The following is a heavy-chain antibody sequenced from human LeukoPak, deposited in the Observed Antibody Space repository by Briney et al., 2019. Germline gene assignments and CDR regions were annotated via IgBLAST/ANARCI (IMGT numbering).Heavy chain of an antibody. CDR2: ITSSSDTI. CDR3: ARYDYGDYEDYFYYMDV. J-gene: IGHJ6*03. D-gene: IGHD4-17*01. V-gene: IGHV3-48*01. CDR1: GFTFSSYA. Sequence: GGSLRLSCAASGFTFSSYAMSWVRQAPGKGLEWVAFITSSSDTISYADSVKGRFTISRDNAKNSLYLQMDGLRAEDTAVYYCARYDYGDYEDYFYYMDVWGKGTAVSVSS.